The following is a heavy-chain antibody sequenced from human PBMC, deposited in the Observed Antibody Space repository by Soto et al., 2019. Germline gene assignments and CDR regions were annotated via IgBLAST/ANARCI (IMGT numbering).Heavy chain of an antibody. D-gene: IGHD3-16*01. CDR3: SRLWAGGDDRDSPPYYLDS. CDR1: GFTFSGSA. J-gene: IGHJ4*02. CDR2: IKTRSYNYAT. V-gene: IGHV3-73*02. Sequence: EVQLVESGGGLVQPGGSVIISCAASGFTFSGSAIHWVRQASGKGLEWLGRIKTRSYNYATAYTASLKGRFTISRDDSKNTAYLQMNSLKTEDTAMYFCSRLWAGGDDRDSPPYYLDSWGQGTLVTVSS.